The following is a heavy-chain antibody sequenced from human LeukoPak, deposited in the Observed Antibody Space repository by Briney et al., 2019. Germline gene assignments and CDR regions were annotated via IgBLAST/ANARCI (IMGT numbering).Heavy chain of an antibody. CDR3: ARDRVTGTTDFDY. CDR2: IYHSGST. J-gene: IGHJ4*02. CDR1: GYSISSGYY. D-gene: IGHD1-20*01. Sequence: SDTLSLTCAVSGYSISSGYYWGWIRQPPGKGLEWIGSIYHSGSTYYNPSLKSRVTISVDTSRNQFPLKLSSVTAADTAVYYCARDRVTGTTDFDYWGQGTLVTVSS. V-gene: IGHV4-38-2*02.